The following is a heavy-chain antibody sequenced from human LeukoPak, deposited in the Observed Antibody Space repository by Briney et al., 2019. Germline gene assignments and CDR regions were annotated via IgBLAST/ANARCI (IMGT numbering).Heavy chain of an antibody. CDR1: GYTFTGYY. D-gene: IGHD3-10*01. CDR3: ARRPRPKWFGDQDNWFDP. Sequence: ASVKVSCKASGYTFTGYYMHWVRQAPGQGLEWMGWINPNSGGTNYAQKFQGWVTMTRDTSISTAYMELSRLRSDDTAVCYCARRPRPKWFGDQDNWFDPWGQGTLVTVSS. CDR2: INPNSGGT. V-gene: IGHV1-2*04. J-gene: IGHJ5*02.